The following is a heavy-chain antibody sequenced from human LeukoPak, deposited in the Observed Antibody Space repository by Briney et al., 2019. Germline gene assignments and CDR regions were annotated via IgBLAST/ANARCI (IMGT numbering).Heavy chain of an antibody. D-gene: IGHD3-22*01. V-gene: IGHV1-69*04. Sequence: SVKLSCKASGGAFSSYAINWVPQAPGQGLELMRRILPIRDTPNYAQKFQGRVTITADKSTSTAYMALSSLRSEDTAVYYCARDLTSYYYDNNGAFDFWGQGTLVTVSS. CDR2: ILPIRDTP. CDR1: GGAFSSYA. CDR3: ARDLTSYYYDNNGAFDF. J-gene: IGHJ4*02.